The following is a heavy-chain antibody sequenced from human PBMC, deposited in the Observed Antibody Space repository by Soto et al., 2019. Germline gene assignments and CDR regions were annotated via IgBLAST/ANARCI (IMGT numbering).Heavy chain of an antibody. CDR1: GGTFSSYA. Sequence: GASVKVSCKASGGTFSSYAISWVRQAPGQGLEWMGGIIPIFGTANYAQKFQGRVTITADESTSTAYMELSSLRSEDTAVYYCAKVRPLNMPVADFGYWGQGTLVTVSS. CDR2: IIPIFGTA. CDR3: AKVRPLNMPVADFGY. J-gene: IGHJ4*02. D-gene: IGHD6-19*01. V-gene: IGHV1-69*13.